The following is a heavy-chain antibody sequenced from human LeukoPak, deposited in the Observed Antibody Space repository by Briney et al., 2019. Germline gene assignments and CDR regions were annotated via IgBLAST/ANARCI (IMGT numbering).Heavy chain of an antibody. V-gene: IGHV4-34*01. Sequence: SETLSLTCAVYGGSFSGYYWSWIRQPPGKGLEWLGEINHSGSTNYNPSLKSRVTISVGTSKNQFSLKLSSVTAADTAVYYCARGGGSAVVVVAATPTRGWFDPWGQGTLVTVSS. CDR2: INHSGST. CDR3: ARGGGSAVVVVAATPTRGWFDP. D-gene: IGHD2-15*01. CDR1: GGSFSGYY. J-gene: IGHJ5*02.